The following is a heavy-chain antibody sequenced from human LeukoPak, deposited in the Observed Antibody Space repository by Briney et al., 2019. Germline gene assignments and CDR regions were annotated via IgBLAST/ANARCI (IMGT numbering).Heavy chain of an antibody. D-gene: IGHD5-12*01. CDR1: GYSFTTHW. V-gene: IGHV5-51*01. J-gene: IGHJ4*02. CDR3: AKHGSGYEPDY. CDR2: IYPGDSAT. Sequence: GESLKISCKGSGYSFTTHWIGWVRQMPGKGPEWMGIIYPGDSATRYSPSFQGHVTISADKSISTAYLQWSSLKASDTAMYYCAKHGSGYEPDYWGQGTLVTVSS.